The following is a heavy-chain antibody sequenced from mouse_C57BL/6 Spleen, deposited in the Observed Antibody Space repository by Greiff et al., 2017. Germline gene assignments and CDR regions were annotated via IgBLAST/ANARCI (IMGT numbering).Heavy chain of an antibody. CDR2: IDPSDSYT. J-gene: IGHJ2*01. CDR3: ARLRVFYYFGY. CDR1: GYTFTSYW. V-gene: IGHV1-69*01. Sequence: QVQLQQPGAELVMPGASVKLSCKASGYTFTSYWMHWVKQRPGQGLEWIGEIDPSDSYTNYNQKFKGKSTLTVDKSSSTAYMQLSSLTSEASAVYYCARLRVFYYFGYWGQGTTLTVSS.